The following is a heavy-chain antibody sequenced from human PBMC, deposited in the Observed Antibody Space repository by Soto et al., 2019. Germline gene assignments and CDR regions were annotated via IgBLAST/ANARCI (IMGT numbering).Heavy chain of an antibody. Sequence: LSLTCTVSGGSISSYYWGWIRQPPGQGLEWIGYIYYSGSTNYNPSLKSRVTISVDTSKNQFSLKLSSVTAADTAVYYCARAGYSSSWSGYDYYYGMDVWGQGTTVTVSS. J-gene: IGHJ6*02. CDR3: ARAGYSSSWSGYDYYYGMDV. V-gene: IGHV4-59*01. CDR2: IYYSGST. CDR1: GGSISSYY. D-gene: IGHD6-13*01.